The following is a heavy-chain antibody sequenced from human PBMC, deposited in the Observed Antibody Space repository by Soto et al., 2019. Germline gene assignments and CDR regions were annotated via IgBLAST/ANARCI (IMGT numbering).Heavy chain of an antibody. D-gene: IGHD6-13*01. V-gene: IGHV3-30*03. Sequence: QVQLVESGGGVVQPGRSLRLSCAASGFTFSSYGMHWVRQAPGKGLEWVAVISYDGSNKYYADSVKGRFTISRDTSKNTVSLQMNSLRAEDTAVFYWAREYTTSWYTDAFDSWGQGTMVTVSS. J-gene: IGHJ3*02. CDR3: AREYTTSWYTDAFDS. CDR1: GFTFSSYG. CDR2: ISYDGSNK.